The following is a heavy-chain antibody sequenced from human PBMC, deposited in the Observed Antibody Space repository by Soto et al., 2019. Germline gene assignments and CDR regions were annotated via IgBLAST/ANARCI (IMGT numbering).Heavy chain of an antibody. CDR3: ARVFDSRGFFYIFDY. J-gene: IGHJ4*01. CDR2: IYHTGNT. Sequence: TLSLTCTVAGCSISRGYYWSWIRQHPGEGLEWIGFIYHTGNTFYNPSLESRVTISVDTSKKHFSLELTSATAADTAVYYGARVFDSRGFFYIFDYWGHGTLVTVSS. D-gene: IGHD3-22*01. V-gene: IGHV4-31*03. CDR1: GCSISRGYY.